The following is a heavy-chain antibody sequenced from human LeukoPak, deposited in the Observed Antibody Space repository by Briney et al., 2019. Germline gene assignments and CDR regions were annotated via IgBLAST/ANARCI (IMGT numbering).Heavy chain of an antibody. CDR2: INHSGST. V-gene: IGHV4-34*01. Sequence: TSETLSLTCAVYGGSFSGYYWSWIRQPPGKGLEWIGEINHSGSTNYNPSLKSRVTISVDTSKNQFSLKLSSVTAADTAVYYCARRGYSYGYFIGYWGQGTLVTVSS. CDR1: GGSFSGYY. CDR3: ARRGYSYGYFIGY. D-gene: IGHD5-18*01. J-gene: IGHJ4*02.